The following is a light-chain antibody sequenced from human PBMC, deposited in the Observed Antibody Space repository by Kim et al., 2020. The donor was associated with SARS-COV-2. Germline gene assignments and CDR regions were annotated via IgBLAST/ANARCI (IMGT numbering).Light chain of an antibody. Sequence: QDPAVSVALGQTVRITCQGDSLRSYYASWYQQKPGQAPVLVIYGKNNRPSGIPDRFSGSSSGNTASLTITGAQAEDEADYYCNSRDSSGNHWVFGGGTQLTVL. CDR3: NSRDSSGNHWV. CDR1: SLRSYY. V-gene: IGLV3-19*01. J-gene: IGLJ3*02. CDR2: GKN.